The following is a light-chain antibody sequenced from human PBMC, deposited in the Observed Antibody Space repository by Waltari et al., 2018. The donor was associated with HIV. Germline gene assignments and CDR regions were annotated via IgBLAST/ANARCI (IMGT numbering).Light chain of an antibody. CDR2: KAS. J-gene: IGKJ2*01. CDR3: QQYSRPMYT. V-gene: IGKV1-5*03. CDR1: QTISVW. Sequence: DIQMTQSPSTLSASVGDRVTITCRASQTISVWLAWYQQKPGKAPKLLIYKASSVESGVPSRFSGSGSGTEFTLTISSLHPDDFATYYCQQYSRPMYTFGQGTKLEIK.